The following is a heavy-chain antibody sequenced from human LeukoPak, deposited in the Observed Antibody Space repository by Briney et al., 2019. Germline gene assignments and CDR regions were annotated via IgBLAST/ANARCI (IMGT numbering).Heavy chain of an antibody. J-gene: IGHJ4*02. CDR3: ARDHALSYGDYGGRSEDY. CDR2: ISAYNGNT. D-gene: IGHD4-17*01. Sequence: PGASVKVSCKASGYTFTSYGISWVRQAPGQGLEWMGWISAYNGNTNYAQKLQGRVTMTTDTSTSTAYMELRSLRSDDTAVYYCARDHALSYGDYGGRSEDYWGQGTLVTVSS. V-gene: IGHV1-18*01. CDR1: GYTFTSYG.